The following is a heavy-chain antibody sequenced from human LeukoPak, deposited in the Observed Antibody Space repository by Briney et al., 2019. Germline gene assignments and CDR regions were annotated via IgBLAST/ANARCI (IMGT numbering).Heavy chain of an antibody. CDR1: GYTFTSYG. J-gene: IGHJ6*02. Sequence: ASVKVSCKASGYTFTSYGISWVRQAPGQGLEWMGWISAYNGNTNYAQKLQGRVTMTTDTSTSTAYMELSSLRSEDTAVYYCARDRDSGSPDLYYYYGMDVWGQGTTVTVSS. V-gene: IGHV1-18*01. D-gene: IGHD1-26*01. CDR2: ISAYNGNT. CDR3: ARDRDSGSPDLYYYYGMDV.